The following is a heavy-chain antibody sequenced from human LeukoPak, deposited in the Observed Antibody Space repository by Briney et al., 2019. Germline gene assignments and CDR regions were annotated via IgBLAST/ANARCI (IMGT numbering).Heavy chain of an antibody. J-gene: IGHJ6*02. CDR2: IKPDGSEK. V-gene: IGHV3-7*05. Sequence: GGSLRLSWAASGFTLSGHWGSWVRQPPGKGLEWVADIKPDGSEKDDVDFVKGRFTISRDNAKNSVYLQMNSLRAEDTAVYYCARGHYGMDVWGQGTAVIVSS. CDR1: GFTLSGHW. CDR3: ARGHYGMDV.